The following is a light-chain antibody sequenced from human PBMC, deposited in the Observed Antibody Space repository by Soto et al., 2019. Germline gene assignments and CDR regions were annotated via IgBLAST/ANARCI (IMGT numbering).Light chain of an antibody. Sequence: EIVLTQSPATLSLSPGERDTLSCRASQSVGSFLAWYQHKPDQAPRLLIYDASTRAPGIPARFSGSRSATDFTLTISSLEPEDFAVYYCHQRSNLWTFGQGTKVEIK. CDR3: HQRSNLWT. J-gene: IGKJ1*01. CDR1: QSVGSF. CDR2: DAS. V-gene: IGKV3-11*01.